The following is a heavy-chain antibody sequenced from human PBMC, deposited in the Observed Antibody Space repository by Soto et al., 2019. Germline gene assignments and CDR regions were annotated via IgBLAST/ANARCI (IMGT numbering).Heavy chain of an antibody. CDR3: ARDQTGYSSGWYVGWYFDL. V-gene: IGHV3-21*01. Sequence: EVQLVESGGGLVKPGGSLRLSCEASGFTFGSYSMNWVRQAPGKGLEWVSAISSSSSYIYYAHSVKGRFTISRDNAKNSLYLQRNSPRAEDTALYYCARDQTGYSSGWYVGWYFDLWGRGSLVPVSS. CDR2: ISSSSSYI. CDR1: GFTFGSYS. D-gene: IGHD6-13*01. J-gene: IGHJ2*01.